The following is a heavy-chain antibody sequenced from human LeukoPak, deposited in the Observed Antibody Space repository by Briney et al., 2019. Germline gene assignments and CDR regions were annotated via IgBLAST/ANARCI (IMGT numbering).Heavy chain of an antibody. Sequence: QTGGSLRLSCAASGFTFSSYAMSWVRQAPGKGLEWVSAISGSGGSTYYADSVKGRFTISRDNSKNTLYLQMNSLRAEDTAVYYCAKDLGPAAIQEYYYYYMAVWGKGPTVTVPS. V-gene: IGHV3-23*01. D-gene: IGHD2-2*02. CDR2: ISGSGGST. CDR3: AKDLGPAAIQEYYYYYMAV. CDR1: GFTFSSYA. J-gene: IGHJ6*03.